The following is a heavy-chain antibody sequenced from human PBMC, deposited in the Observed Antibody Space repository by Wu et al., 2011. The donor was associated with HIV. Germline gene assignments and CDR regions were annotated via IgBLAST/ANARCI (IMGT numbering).Heavy chain of an antibody. CDR2: ISANNGDI. CDR1: GYTFTSYG. Sequence: QVQLVQSGAEVKKPGASVKVSCKASGYTFTSYGISWVRQAPGQGLEWMAWISANNGDINYAQKFQGRVTMTTDTFTKTAYMELRSLRSDDTAVYYCARDRYCSSSSCFFGGICLRPWGQGTLVTVSS. V-gene: IGHV1-18*01. D-gene: IGHD2-2*01. CDR3: ARDRYCSSSSCFFGGICLRP. J-gene: IGHJ5*02.